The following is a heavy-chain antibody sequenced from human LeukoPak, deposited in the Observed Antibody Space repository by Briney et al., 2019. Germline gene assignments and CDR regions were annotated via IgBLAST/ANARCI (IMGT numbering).Heavy chain of an antibody. CDR2: IKQDGSEK. V-gene: IGHV3-7*01. J-gene: IGHJ4*02. CDR1: GFTFSSYA. D-gene: IGHD3-22*01. CDR3: ARRVLDYYDSSGYGY. Sequence: GGSLRLSCAASGFTFSSYAMSWVRQAPGKGLEWVANIKQDGSEKYYVDSVKGRFTISRDNAKNSLYLQMNSLRAEDTAVYYCARRVLDYYDSSGYGYWGQGTLVTVSS.